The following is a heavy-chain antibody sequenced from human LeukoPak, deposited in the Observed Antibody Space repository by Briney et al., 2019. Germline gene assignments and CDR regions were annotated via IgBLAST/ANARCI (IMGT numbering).Heavy chain of an antibody. J-gene: IGHJ4*02. CDR1: GGTFSSYA. D-gene: IGHD5-18*01. Sequence: SVKVSCKASGGTFSSYAISWVRQAPGQGLEWMGGIIPILGTANYAQKFQGRVTITADESTSTAYMELSSLRSEDTAVYYCARGYSYGPYYFDYWGQGTLVTVSS. V-gene: IGHV1-69*13. CDR3: ARGYSYGPYYFDY. CDR2: IIPILGTA.